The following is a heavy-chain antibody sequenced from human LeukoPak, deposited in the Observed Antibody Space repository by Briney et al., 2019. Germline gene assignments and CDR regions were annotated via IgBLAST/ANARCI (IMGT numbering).Heavy chain of an antibody. CDR1: GGSISSYY. Sequence: SETLSLTCTVSGGSISSYYWRWVRQPAGKGLEWIGRIYSSGNTNYNPSLKSRVTISVDTSRNQFSLKLSSVTAADTAVYYCARESVGYCSGGSCPYYFDYWGQGTLVTVSS. CDR2: IYSSGNT. V-gene: IGHV4-4*07. J-gene: IGHJ4*02. D-gene: IGHD2-15*01. CDR3: ARESVGYCSGGSCPYYFDY.